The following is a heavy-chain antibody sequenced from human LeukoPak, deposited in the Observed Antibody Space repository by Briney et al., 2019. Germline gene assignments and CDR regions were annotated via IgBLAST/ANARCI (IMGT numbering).Heavy chain of an antibody. CDR1: GFTFNTYS. Sequence: GGSLRLSCGASGFTFNTYSMSWVRQAPGKGLEWVSFISSGSHYIYYADSVKGRFTISRDNTKNSLFLQMNSLGAEDTAVYYCARGSLSSGSHYGDYWGQGTLVTAAS. CDR2: ISSGSHYI. J-gene: IGHJ4*02. V-gene: IGHV3-21*01. D-gene: IGHD3-10*01. CDR3: ARGSLSSGSHYGDY.